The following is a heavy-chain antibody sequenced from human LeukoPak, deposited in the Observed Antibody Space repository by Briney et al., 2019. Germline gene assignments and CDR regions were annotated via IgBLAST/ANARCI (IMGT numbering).Heavy chain of an antibody. Sequence: GGSLRLSCAASGFTFSSYEMNWVRQAPGKGLEWVSYISSSGSTIYYADSVKGRFTISRGNAKNSLYLQMNSLRAEDTAVYYCARDKSVTMIASAFDIWGQGTMVTVSS. V-gene: IGHV3-48*03. J-gene: IGHJ3*02. D-gene: IGHD3-22*01. CDR1: GFTFSSYE. CDR2: ISSSGSTI. CDR3: ARDKSVTMIASAFDI.